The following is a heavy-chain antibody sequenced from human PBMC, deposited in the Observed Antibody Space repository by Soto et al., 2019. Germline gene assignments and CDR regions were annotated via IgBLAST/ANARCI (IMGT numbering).Heavy chain of an antibody. D-gene: IGHD2-2*01. Sequence: GESLKISCKGSGYRFTSYWIGWVRQMPGKGLEWMGIIYPGDSDTRYSPSFQGQVTISADKSISTAYLQWSSLKASDTAMYYCARRDLGYCSSTSCDGLFDPWGQGTLVTVSS. V-gene: IGHV5-51*01. CDR3: ARRDLGYCSSTSCDGLFDP. CDR2: IYPGDSDT. J-gene: IGHJ5*02. CDR1: GYRFTSYW.